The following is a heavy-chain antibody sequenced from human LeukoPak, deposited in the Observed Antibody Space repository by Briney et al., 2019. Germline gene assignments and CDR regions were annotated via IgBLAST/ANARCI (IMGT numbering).Heavy chain of an antibody. J-gene: IGHJ3*02. D-gene: IGHD1-26*01. CDR1: GGSISSYY. V-gene: IGHV4-59*01. CDR2: IYYSGST. CDR3: ARALEEWDPGAFDI. Sequence: SETLSLTCTVSGGSISSYYWSWIRQPPGKGLEWIGYIYYSGSTNYNPSLKSRVTISVDTSKNQFSLKLSSVTAAVTAVYYCARALEEWDPGAFDIWGQGTMVTVSS.